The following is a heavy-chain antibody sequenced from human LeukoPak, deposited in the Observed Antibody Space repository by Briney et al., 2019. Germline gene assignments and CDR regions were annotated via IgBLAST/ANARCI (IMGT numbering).Heavy chain of an antibody. D-gene: IGHD3-22*01. CDR1: GYTFTSYD. J-gene: IGHJ4*02. V-gene: IGHV1-8*02. Sequence: ASVKVSCKASGYTFTSYDINWVRQATGQGLEWMGWMNPNSGNTGYAQKFQGRVTITRNTSISTAYMELSSLRSEDTAVYYCARALRGVYYDSSGYSYWGQGTLVTVSS. CDR2: MNPNSGNT. CDR3: ARALRGVYYDSSGYSY.